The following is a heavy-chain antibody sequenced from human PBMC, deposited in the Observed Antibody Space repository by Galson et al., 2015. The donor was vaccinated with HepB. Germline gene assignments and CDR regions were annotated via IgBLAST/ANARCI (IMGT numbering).Heavy chain of an antibody. V-gene: IGHV3-48*01. CDR1: GFTFTDYG. CDR3: VRVNFDLLTGKALDY. CDR2: ISRTSRAI. J-gene: IGHJ4*02. Sequence: SLRLSCAASGFTFTDYGMNWVRQAPGKGLEWVSYISRTSRAIYYADSVKGRFTISRDNAKNPLYVQMTSLRIEDTAVYYCVRVNFDLLTGKALDYWGQGTLVTVSS. D-gene: IGHD3-9*01.